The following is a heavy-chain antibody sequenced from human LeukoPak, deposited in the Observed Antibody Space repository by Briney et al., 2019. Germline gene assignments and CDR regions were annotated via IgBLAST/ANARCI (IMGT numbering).Heavy chain of an antibody. J-gene: IGHJ4*02. CDR2: ISGSGGST. V-gene: IGHV3-23*01. CDR3: AKGLSQWELLTFLDS. CDR1: GFIFSNYA. Sequence: GGSLRLSCAASGFIFSNYAMSWVRQAPGKGLEWVSAISGSGGSTYYADSVKGRFTISRDNSKNTLYLQMNSLRAEDTAVYYCAKGLSQWELLTFLDSWGQGTLVTVSS. D-gene: IGHD1-26*01.